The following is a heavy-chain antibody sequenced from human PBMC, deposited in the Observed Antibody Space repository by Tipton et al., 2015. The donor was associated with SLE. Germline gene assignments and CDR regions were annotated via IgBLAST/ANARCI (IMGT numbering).Heavy chain of an antibody. Sequence: TLSLTCTVSGDSIIRHYWSWIRQPAGKGLEWIGRLYPSGSTNYNPSLKSRVTMSIDTSKNHFSLKLSSVTAADTAVYYCARHDTNYGRNWFDPWGQGTLVTVSS. D-gene: IGHD2-8*01. CDR3: ARHDTNYGRNWFDP. V-gene: IGHV4-4*07. CDR1: GDSIIRHY. CDR2: LYPSGST. J-gene: IGHJ5*02.